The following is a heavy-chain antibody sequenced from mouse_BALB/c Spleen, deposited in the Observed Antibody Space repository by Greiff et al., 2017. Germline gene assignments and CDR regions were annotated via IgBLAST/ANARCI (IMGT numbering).Heavy chain of an antibody. CDR1: GFSLTSYG. Sequence: VMLVESGPGLVAPSQSLSITCTVSGFSLTSYGVHWVRQPPGKGLEWLGVIWAGGSTNYNSALMSRLSISKDNSKSQVFLKMNSLQTDDTAMYYCARSPTYYYGTLDYWGQGTTLTVSS. CDR3: ARSPTYYYGTLDY. J-gene: IGHJ2*01. CDR2: IWAGGST. D-gene: IGHD1-1*01. V-gene: IGHV2-9*02.